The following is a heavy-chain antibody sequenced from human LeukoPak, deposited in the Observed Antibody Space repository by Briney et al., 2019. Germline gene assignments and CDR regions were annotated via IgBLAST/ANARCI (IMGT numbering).Heavy chain of an antibody. J-gene: IGHJ4*02. D-gene: IGHD2-15*01. CDR2: INHRGSS. CDR3: ARDKFCSDTGSCNIGLFDF. CDR1: GGPFSGYY. V-gene: IGHV4-34*01. Sequence: PSETLSLTRGFFGGPFSGYYWTWLRQPPGKGLEWIGQINHRGSSHYNPSLRSRVTISVDTSKTQFSLKLTSVTAADTAVYYCARDKFCSDTGSCNIGLFDFWGQGALVTVSS.